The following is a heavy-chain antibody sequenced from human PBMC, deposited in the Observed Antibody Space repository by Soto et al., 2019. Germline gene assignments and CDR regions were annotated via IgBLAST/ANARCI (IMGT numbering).Heavy chain of an antibody. CDR3: TRGPRPISTGTGAY. J-gene: IGHJ4*02. CDR1: GFIFNNYA. D-gene: IGHD3-10*01. V-gene: IGHV3-74*01. CDR2: IYNDGTYS. Sequence: LRLSCAASGFIFNNYAMSWVRQTPGKGLVWISRIYNDGTYSDYADSVRGRFTISRDNVNDTLYLQMNNLRAEDSGLYYCTRGPRPISTGTGAYWGQGTQVTVSS.